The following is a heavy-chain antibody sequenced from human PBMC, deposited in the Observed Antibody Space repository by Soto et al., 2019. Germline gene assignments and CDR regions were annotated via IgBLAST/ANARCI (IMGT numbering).Heavy chain of an antibody. V-gene: IGHV3-23*01. D-gene: IGHD2-2*01. CDR3: AKAVPAAMGIYFIPFDF. CDR2: ISGGGGST. J-gene: IGHJ4*02. Sequence: EVQLLESGGGWVQPGGSLRLSCAASGFTFSNYAMNWVRQAPRKGLEWVSGISGGGGSTYYTDSVKGRFTISRDNSKNTLYLQMDSLRAEDTAVYYCAKAVPAAMGIYFIPFDFCGQGTLVTVSS. CDR1: GFTFSNYA.